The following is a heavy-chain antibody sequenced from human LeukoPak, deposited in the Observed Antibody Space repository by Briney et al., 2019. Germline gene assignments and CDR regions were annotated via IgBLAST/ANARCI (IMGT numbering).Heavy chain of an antibody. CDR1: GFTFSDYY. Sequence: GGSLRLSCAASGFTFSDYYMSWIRQAPGKGLEWVSYISSSGSTIYYADSVKGRFTISRDNAKNSLYLQMDSLRAEDTALYYCAKGSSSWPRTPFDCWGQGTLVTVSS. CDR3: AKGSSSWPRTPFDC. CDR2: ISSSGSTI. J-gene: IGHJ4*02. D-gene: IGHD6-13*01. V-gene: IGHV3-11*01.